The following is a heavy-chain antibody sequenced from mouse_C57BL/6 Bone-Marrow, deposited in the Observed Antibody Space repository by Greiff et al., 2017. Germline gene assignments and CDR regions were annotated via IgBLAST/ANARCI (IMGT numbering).Heavy chain of an antibody. Sequence: QVQLKESGPGLVAPSQSLSITCTVSGFSLTSYAISWVRQPPGKGLEWLGGIWTGGGTNYNSALKSRLSISKDNSTSQVFLKMNSLQTDDTARYYCARGGFAYWGQGTLVTVSA. CDR3: ARGGFAY. V-gene: IGHV2-9-1*01. CDR2: IWTGGGT. CDR1: GFSLTSYA. J-gene: IGHJ3*01.